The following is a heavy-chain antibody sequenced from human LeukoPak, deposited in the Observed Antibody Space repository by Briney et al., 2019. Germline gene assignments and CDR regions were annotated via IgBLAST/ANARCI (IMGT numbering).Heavy chain of an antibody. CDR2: IYYSGST. Sequence: SETLSLTCTVSGGSISSGDYYWSWIRQPPGKGLEWIGYIYYSGSTYYNPSLNSRVTISVDTSKNQFSLKLSSVTAADTAVYYCARVGGATPFDYWGQGTLVTVSS. J-gene: IGHJ4*02. CDR3: ARVGGATPFDY. D-gene: IGHD3-16*01. CDR1: GGSISSGDYY. V-gene: IGHV4-30-4*01.